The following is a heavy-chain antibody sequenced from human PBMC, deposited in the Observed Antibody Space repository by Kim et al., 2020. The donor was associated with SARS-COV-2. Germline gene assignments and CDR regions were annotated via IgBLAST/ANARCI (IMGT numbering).Heavy chain of an antibody. Sequence: GGSLRLSCTASGFTFGDYAMSWFRQAPGKGLEWVGFIRSKAYGGTTEYAASVKGRFTISRDDSKSIAYLQMNSLKTEDTAVYYCTREGVSYDSSGYSYYYYGMDVWGRGTTVTVSS. D-gene: IGHD3-22*01. CDR1: GFTFGDYA. J-gene: IGHJ6*02. CDR2: IRSKAYGGTT. CDR3: TREGVSYDSSGYSYYYYGMDV. V-gene: IGHV3-49*03.